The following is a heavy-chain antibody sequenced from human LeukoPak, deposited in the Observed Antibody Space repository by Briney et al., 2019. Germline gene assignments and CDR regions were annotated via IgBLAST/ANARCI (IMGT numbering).Heavy chain of an antibody. CDR3: ARSIGSGSPYYFDF. CDR2: LNTNTGNP. J-gene: IGHJ4*02. V-gene: IGHV7-4-1*02. Sequence: GASVKVSCKASGYTFTNYAMNWVRQGRGQGLEWMGWLNTNTGNPTYAQGFTGRFVFSLDTSVRKAYLQISSLKAEDTAVYYCARSIGSGSPYYFDFWGQGSLVTVSS. D-gene: IGHD1-26*01. CDR1: GYTFTNYA.